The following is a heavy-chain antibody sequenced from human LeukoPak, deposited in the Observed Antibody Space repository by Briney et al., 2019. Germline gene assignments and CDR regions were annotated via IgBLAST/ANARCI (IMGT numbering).Heavy chain of an antibody. V-gene: IGHV4-39*01. D-gene: IGHD5-12*01. J-gene: IGHJ5*02. CDR3: ASPFDGYDGPFDP. CDR1: GGSISSSSYY. CDR2: IYYSGST. Sequence: PSETLSLTCTVSGGSISSSSYYWGWIRQPPGKGLEWIGSIYYSGSTYYNPSLKSRVTISVDTSKNQFSLKLSSVTAADTAVYYCASPFDGYDGPFDPWGQGTLVTVSS.